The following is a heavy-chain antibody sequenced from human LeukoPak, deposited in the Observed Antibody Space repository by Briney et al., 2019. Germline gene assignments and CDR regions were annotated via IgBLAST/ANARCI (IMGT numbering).Heavy chain of an antibody. CDR1: GYTFTGYY. J-gene: IGHJ1*01. CDR3: ARVGCSSTSCYEYFQH. Sequence: GASVKVSCKASGYTFTGYYMHWVRQAPGQGLEWMGWINPNSGGTNYAQKFQGRVTMTRDTSMSTAYMELSRLRSDDTAVYYCARVGCSSTSCYEYFQHWGQGTLVTVSS. V-gene: IGHV1-2*02. D-gene: IGHD2-2*01. CDR2: INPNSGGT.